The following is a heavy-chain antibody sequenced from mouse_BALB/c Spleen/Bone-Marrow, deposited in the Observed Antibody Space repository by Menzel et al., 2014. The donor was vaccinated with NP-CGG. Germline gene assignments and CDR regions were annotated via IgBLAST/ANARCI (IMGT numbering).Heavy chain of an antibody. J-gene: IGHJ2*01. D-gene: IGHD1-1*01. Sequence: VKLVESGPGLVAPSQSLSITCTVSGFSLTSYGVHWVRQPPGKGLEWLGVIWAGGSTNYNSALMSRLSISKDNSKSQVFLKMNSLQTDDTAMYYCARDYYGSSYFDYWGQGTTLTVSP. V-gene: IGHV2-9*02. CDR1: GFSLTSYG. CDR2: IWAGGST. CDR3: ARDYYGSSYFDY.